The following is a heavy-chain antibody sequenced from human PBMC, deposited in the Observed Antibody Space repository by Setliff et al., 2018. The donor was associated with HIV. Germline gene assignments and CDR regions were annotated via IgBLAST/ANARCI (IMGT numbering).Heavy chain of an antibody. CDR1: GYMFNIYY. V-gene: IGHV1-2*02. CDR3: ARDHVVCSGGTCRSDDPYYYYYMNV. CDR2: SNPNTGGT. D-gene: IGHD2-15*01. Sequence: ASVKVSCKASGYMFNIYYMHWVRQVPGQGLEWMGWSNPNTGGTKYAQKFQGRVTMTMDTSTTTAYMELSRLKSDDTAVYYCARDHVVCSGGTCRSDDPYYYYYMNVWGEGTTVTVSS. J-gene: IGHJ6*03.